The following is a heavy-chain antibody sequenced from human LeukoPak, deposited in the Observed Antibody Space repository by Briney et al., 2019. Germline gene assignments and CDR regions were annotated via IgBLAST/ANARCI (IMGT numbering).Heavy chain of an antibody. CDR1: GGTFSSYA. CDR3: ARAAARGYSYGLDY. D-gene: IGHD5-18*01. J-gene: IGHJ4*02. CDR2: ISAYNGNT. V-gene: IGHV1-18*01. Sequence: EASVKVSCKASGGTFSSYAISWVRQAPGQGLEWMGWISAYNGNTNYAQKLQGRVTMTTDTSTSTAYMELSSLRSEDTAVYYCARAAARGYSYGLDYWGQGTLVTVSS.